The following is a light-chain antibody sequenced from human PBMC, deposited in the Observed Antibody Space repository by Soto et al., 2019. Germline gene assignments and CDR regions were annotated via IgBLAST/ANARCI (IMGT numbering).Light chain of an antibody. CDR1: QGISSY. CDR2: AAS. V-gene: IGKV1-8*01. J-gene: IGKJ2*01. Sequence: AIRMTQSPSSFSASTGARVTITCRASQGISSYLAWYQQEPGKAPRLLFYAASTLQSGVPSRFSGSGSGTDFTLTISCLQSEDFATYFCQQYYSYPHTFGQGTNLEI. CDR3: QQYYSYPHT.